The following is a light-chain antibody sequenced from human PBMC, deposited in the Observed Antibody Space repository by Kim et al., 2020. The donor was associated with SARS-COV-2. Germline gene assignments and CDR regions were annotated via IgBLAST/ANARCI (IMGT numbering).Light chain of an antibody. V-gene: IGLV7-46*01. Sequence: GGTVTLTCGSSTGAVTSGHYPYWFQQKPGQAPKTLIYDQSVKHSWTPARFSGSLLGGKAALTLSGAQPEDEADYYCLLYYSGVRVFGGGTKVTVL. J-gene: IGLJ3*02. CDR2: DQS. CDR1: TGAVTSGHY. CDR3: LLYYSGVRV.